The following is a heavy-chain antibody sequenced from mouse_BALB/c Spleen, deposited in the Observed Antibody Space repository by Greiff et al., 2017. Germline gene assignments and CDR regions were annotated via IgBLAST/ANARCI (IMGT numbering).Heavy chain of an antibody. CDR3: AREGDYFAY. J-gene: IGHJ3*01. CDR1: GFSLTSYG. CDR2: IWAGGST. D-gene: IGHD2-4*01. V-gene: IGHV2-9*02. Sequence: VKLVESGPGLVAPSQSLSITCTVSGFSLTSYGVHWVRQPPGKGLEWLGVIWAGGSTNYNSALMSRLSISKDNSKSQVFLKMNSLQTDDTAMYYCAREGDYFAYWGQGTLVTVSA.